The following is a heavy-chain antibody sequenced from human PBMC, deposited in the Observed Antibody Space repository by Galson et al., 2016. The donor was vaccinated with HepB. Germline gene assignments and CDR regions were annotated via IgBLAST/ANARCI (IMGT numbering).Heavy chain of an antibody. CDR2: MYFSGST. CDR1: GGSINAKH. D-gene: IGHD3-10*01. CDR3: ARGRYYFDY. V-gene: IGHV4-59*01. J-gene: IGHJ4*02. Sequence: SETLSLTCTVSGGSINAKHWSWLRQPPGKGLEWIGYMYFSGSTTFNPSLESRASISVDTSNNQFSLRVTSVTPADTAVYFCARGRYYFDYWGPGALVTVSS.